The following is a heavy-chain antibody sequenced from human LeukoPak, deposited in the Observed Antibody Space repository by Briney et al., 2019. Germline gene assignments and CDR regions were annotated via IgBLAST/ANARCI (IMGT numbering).Heavy chain of an antibody. CDR3: AGRNDQTYYYYGMDV. J-gene: IGHJ6*04. CDR2: IIPIFGTA. Sequence: ASVKVSCKASGGTFSSYAISWVRQAPGQGLEWMGGIIPIFGTANYAQKFQGRVTITADDSTSTAYMELSSLRSEDTAVYYCAGRNDQTYYYYGMDVWGKGTTVTVSS. V-gene: IGHV1-69*13. D-gene: IGHD2-2*01. CDR1: GGTFSSYA.